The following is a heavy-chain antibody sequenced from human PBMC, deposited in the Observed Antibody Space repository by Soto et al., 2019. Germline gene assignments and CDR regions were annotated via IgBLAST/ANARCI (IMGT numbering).Heavy chain of an antibody. V-gene: IGHV1-18*01. CDR1: GYTFTSYG. CDR2: ISAYNGNT. D-gene: IGHD2-2*01. Sequence: QVQLVQSGAEVKKPGASVKVSCKASGYTFTSYGISWVRQAPGQGLEWMGWISAYNGNTNYAQKLQGRVTMTTDTSTSTAYMELRSLRSDDTAVYYCARLPDIVVVPAALSLVDYWGQGTLVTVSS. J-gene: IGHJ4*02. CDR3: ARLPDIVVVPAALSLVDY.